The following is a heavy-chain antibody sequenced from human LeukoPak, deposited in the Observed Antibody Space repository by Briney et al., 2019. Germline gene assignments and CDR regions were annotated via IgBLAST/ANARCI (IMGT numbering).Heavy chain of an antibody. D-gene: IGHD6-6*01. J-gene: IGHJ6*02. CDR3: AKTAARGNYYYGMDV. CDR2: IKQDGSGK. Sequence: GGSLRLSCAASGFTFSSYWMSWVRQAPGKGLEWVANIKQDGSGKYYVDSVKGRFTISRDNAKNSLYLQMNSLRAEDTAVYYCAKTAARGNYYYGMDVWGQGTTVTVSS. CDR1: GFTFSSYW. V-gene: IGHV3-7*01.